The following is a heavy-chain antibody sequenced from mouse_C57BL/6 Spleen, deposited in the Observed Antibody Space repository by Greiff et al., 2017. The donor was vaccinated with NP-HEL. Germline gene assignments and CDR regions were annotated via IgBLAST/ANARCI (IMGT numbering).Heavy chain of an antibody. V-gene: IGHV14-4*01. CDR1: GFNIKDDY. D-gene: IGHD2-3*01. J-gene: IGHJ3*01. Sequence: EVHLVESGAELVRPGASVKLSCTASGFNIKDDYMHWVKQRPEQGLEWIGWIDPENGDTEYASKFQGKATITADTSSNTAYLQLSSLTSDDTAVYYCTLDGYSFAYWGQGTLVTVSA. CDR3: TLDGYSFAY. CDR2: IDPENGDT.